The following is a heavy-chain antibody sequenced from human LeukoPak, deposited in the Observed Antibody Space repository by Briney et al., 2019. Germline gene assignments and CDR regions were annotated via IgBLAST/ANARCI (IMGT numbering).Heavy chain of an antibody. D-gene: IGHD6-6*01. CDR3: ARENEYSSSSFDY. J-gene: IGHJ4*02. CDR2: ISGTGGVNT. V-gene: IGHV3-23*01. Sequence: GGSLRLSCAASGFTFSSYAMSWVRQAPGKGLEWVSSISGTGGVNTYYADSAKGRFTISRDNSKNTLYLQMNSLRAEDTAVYYCARENEYSSSSFDYWGQGTLVTVSS. CDR1: GFTFSSYA.